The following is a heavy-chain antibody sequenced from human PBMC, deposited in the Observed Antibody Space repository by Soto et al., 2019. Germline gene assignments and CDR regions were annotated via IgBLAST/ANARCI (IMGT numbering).Heavy chain of an antibody. Sequence: QVQLVESGGGVVQPGRSPRLSCAASGFTFSSYGMHWVRQAPGKGLEWVAVISYDGSNKYYADSVKGRFTISRDNSKNTLYLQMNSLRAEDTAVYYCAKDGGSGWYLGYYCDYWGQGTLVTVSS. CDR2: ISYDGSNK. J-gene: IGHJ4*02. V-gene: IGHV3-30*18. CDR3: AKDGGSGWYLGYYCDY. D-gene: IGHD6-19*01. CDR1: GFTFSSYG.